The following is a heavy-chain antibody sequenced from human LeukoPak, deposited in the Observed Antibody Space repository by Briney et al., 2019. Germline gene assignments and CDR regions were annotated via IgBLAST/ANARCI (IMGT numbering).Heavy chain of an antibody. Sequence: PSETLSLTCTVSGGSISSYYWSWIRQPPGKGLEWIGYIYYSGSTNYNPSLKSRVTISVDTSKNQFSLKLTSVTAADTAVYYCARETVAEHTFDVWGQGTLVPVSS. V-gene: IGHV4-59*12. J-gene: IGHJ3*01. CDR3: ARETVAEHTFDV. CDR1: GGSISSYY. D-gene: IGHD4-23*01. CDR2: IYYSGST.